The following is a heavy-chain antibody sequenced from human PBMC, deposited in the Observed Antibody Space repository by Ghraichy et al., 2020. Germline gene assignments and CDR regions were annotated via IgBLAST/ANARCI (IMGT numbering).Heavy chain of an antibody. V-gene: IGHV3-48*01. J-gene: IGHJ4*02. CDR2: ISSSSSTI. Sequence: GGSLRLSCAASGFTFSSYSMNWVRQAPGKGLEWVSYISSSSSTIYYADSVKGRFIISRDNAKNSLYLQMNSLRAEDTAVYYCARDWSSTMIVASGYFDYWGQGTLVTVSS. D-gene: IGHD3-22*01. CDR1: GFTFSSYS. CDR3: ARDWSSTMIVASGYFDY.